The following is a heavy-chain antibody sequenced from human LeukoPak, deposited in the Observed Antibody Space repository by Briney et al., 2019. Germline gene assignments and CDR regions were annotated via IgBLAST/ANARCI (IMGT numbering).Heavy chain of an antibody. CDR1: GYSFTSYW. CDR2: IYPGDSDT. CDR3: ARQTPSGSYPGY. V-gene: IGHV5-51*01. D-gene: IGHD1-26*01. Sequence: GESLKISCKGSGYSFTSYWIGWVRRMPGKGPEWMGIIYPGDSDTRYSPSFPGQVTISDDKSISTAYMQWSSLKASDTAMCSCARQTPSGSYPGYWGQGTLVTVSS. J-gene: IGHJ4*02.